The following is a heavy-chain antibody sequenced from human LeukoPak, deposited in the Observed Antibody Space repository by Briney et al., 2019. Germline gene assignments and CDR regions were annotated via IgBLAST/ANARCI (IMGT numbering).Heavy chain of an antibody. CDR2: INQDARES. V-gene: IGHV3-7*01. D-gene: IGHD2-21*02. Sequence: GGSLRLSCAADGFTLSRAWMTSYRQAPGKGRGCLRNINQDARESNHVVSVRGRVTIPRDNAKNSLHLQMNRLRAEDTAVYYCATDRDNSDWQKRFDSWGQGTLVTVSS. CDR3: ATDRDNSDWQKRFDS. J-gene: IGHJ4*02. CDR1: GFTLSRAW.